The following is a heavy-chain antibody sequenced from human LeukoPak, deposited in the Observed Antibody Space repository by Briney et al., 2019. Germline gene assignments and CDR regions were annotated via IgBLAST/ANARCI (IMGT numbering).Heavy chain of an antibody. J-gene: IGHJ5*02. D-gene: IGHD2-2*01. V-gene: IGHV4-59*01. CDR1: GGSISSYY. CDR3: AGRQGYCSSTSCSNWFDP. CDR2: IYYSGST. Sequence: PSETLSLTCTVSGGSISSYYCSWIRQPPGKGLEWIGYIYYSGSTNYNPSLKSRVTISVDTSKNQFSLKLSSVTATDTAVYYCAGRQGYCSSTSCSNWFDPWGQGTLVTVSS.